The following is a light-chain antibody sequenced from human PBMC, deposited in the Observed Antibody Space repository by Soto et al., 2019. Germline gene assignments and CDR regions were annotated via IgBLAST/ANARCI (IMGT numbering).Light chain of an antibody. Sequence: DIEMTRTPSTLSASVGDRVTITCRASQSISSWLAWYQQKPGKAPKVLIYKASSLESGVPSRFSGSGSGTEFTLTINSLQPDDFATYYCQPYHSYSPAFVQGTKV. J-gene: IGKJ1*01. CDR1: QSISSW. CDR3: QPYHSYSPA. CDR2: KAS. V-gene: IGKV1-5*03.